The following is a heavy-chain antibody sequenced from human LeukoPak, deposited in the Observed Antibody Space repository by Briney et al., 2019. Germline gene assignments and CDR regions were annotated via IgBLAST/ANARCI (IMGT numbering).Heavy chain of an antibody. V-gene: IGHV1-46*01. CDR2: INPSGGST. D-gene: IGHD3-22*01. CDR1: GYTFTSYY. CDR3: ARLLPGDAFDI. Sequence: ASVKVSCKASGYTFTSYYMRWVRQAPGQGLEWIGIINPSGGSTSYAQKFQGRVTMTRDTSTSTVYMELSSLRSEDTAVYYCARLLPGDAFDIWGQGTMVTVSS. J-gene: IGHJ3*02.